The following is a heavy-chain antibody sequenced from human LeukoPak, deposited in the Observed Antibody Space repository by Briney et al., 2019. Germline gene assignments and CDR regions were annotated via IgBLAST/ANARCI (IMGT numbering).Heavy chain of an antibody. J-gene: IGHJ4*02. CDR1: GGSFTDYY. CDR3: ARRTFYSYVPFDY. D-gene: IGHD5-18*01. Sequence: SETLSLTCAVYGGSFTDYYWSWIRQPPGKGLEWIGEINHSGSTNYNPSLKSRVTISVNTSKIQFSLKLTAVTAADTAVYYCARRTFYSYVPFDYWGRGLRVTVSS. V-gene: IGHV4-34*01. CDR2: INHSGST.